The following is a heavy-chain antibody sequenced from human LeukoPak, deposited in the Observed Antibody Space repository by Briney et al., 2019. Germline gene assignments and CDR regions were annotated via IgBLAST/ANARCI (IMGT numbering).Heavy chain of an antibody. CDR2: IQPDGRQT. V-gene: IGHV3-7*03. Sequence: GGSLSLSCAASGFTFTSYCMNWVRDAPGKGREWVGNIQPDGRQTYYVDSVKGRFTISRDNAKNSVSLQLNSLRAEDTAVYFCVRSIDAWGQGTLVTVSS. D-gene: IGHD3-3*01. CDR1: GFTFTSYC. J-gene: IGHJ5*02. CDR3: VRSIDA.